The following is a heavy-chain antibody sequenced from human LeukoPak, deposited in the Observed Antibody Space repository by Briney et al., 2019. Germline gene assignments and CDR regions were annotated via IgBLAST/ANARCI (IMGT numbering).Heavy chain of an antibody. J-gene: IGHJ5*02. V-gene: IGHV4-39*01. CDR2: IYYSGTT. CDR3: ARQISSGTQPCDCFDP. D-gene: IGHD6-19*01. CDR1: GGSISSTSYY. Sequence: SETLSLTCTVSGGSISSTSYYWGWIRQPPGRGLEWIASIYYSGTTYYNPSLKSRVPISVDTSKNQFSLKLSSVSAADTAVYYCARQISSGTQPCDCFDPWGQGTLVTVSS.